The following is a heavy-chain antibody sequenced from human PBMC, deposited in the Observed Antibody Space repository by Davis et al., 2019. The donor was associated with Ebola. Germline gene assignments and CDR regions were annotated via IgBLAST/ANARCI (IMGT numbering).Heavy chain of an antibody. Sequence: GGSLRLSCAASGFTFSSYAMHWVRQAPGKGLEWVSDISSGGGAPYYADSVKGRFTTFRDNPKNTLYLQMNSLRADDTAVYYCAKQRGVGAIDYDYWGRGTVVTVSS. CDR2: ISSGGGAP. D-gene: IGHD1-26*01. V-gene: IGHV3-23*01. J-gene: IGHJ4*02. CDR3: AKQRGVGAIDYDY. CDR1: GFTFSSYA.